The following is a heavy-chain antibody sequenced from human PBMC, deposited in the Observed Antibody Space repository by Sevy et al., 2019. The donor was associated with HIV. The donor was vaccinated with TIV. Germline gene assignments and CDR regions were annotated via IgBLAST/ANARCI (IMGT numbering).Heavy chain of an antibody. CDR3: AKGPNYGDYVGWIDP. CDR1: GFTFSSSA. Sequence: VGSLRLSCVASGFTFSSSAMSWVRQAPGKGLEWVSTISGSGDSTYFADSVKGRFTISRDNSKNTLYLQMDSLRAEGTAVYYCAKGPNYGDYVGWIDPWGQGTLVTVSS. J-gene: IGHJ5*02. CDR2: ISGSGDST. D-gene: IGHD4-17*01. V-gene: IGHV3-23*01.